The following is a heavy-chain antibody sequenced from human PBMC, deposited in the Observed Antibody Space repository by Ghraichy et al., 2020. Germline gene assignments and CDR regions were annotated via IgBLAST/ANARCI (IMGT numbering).Heavy chain of an antibody. CDR2: FYPGGST. CDR3: ARGGRGGYNYY. D-gene: IGHD5-24*01. V-gene: IGHV3-53*01. J-gene: IGHJ4*01. CDR1: GFSVSNNY. Sequence: GESLNISCAASGFSVSNNYMSWVRQTPGKGLEWVSVFYPGGSTYYTDSVKCRFTISTDSSKNTLYLQMTSLRAEDTPVYHCARGGRGGYNYYGGQGTLVTVSS.